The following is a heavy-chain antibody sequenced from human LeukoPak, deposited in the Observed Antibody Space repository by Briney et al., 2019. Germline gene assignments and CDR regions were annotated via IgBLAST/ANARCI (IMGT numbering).Heavy chain of an antibody. Sequence: SETLSLTCTVSGGSISSSSYHWGWIRQPPGKGLEWIGYIYYSGSTNYNPSLKSRVTISVDTSKNQFSLKLSSVTAADTAVYYCARETPRAYSSRKPPRGYYYYGMDVWGQGTTVTVSS. CDR1: GGSISSSSYH. V-gene: IGHV4-61*01. D-gene: IGHD6-13*01. CDR3: ARETPRAYSSRKPPRGYYYYGMDV. J-gene: IGHJ6*02. CDR2: IYYSGST.